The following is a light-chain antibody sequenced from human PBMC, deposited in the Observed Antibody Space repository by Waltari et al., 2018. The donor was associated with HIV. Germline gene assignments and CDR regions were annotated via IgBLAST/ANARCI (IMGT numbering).Light chain of an antibody. V-gene: IGKV1-12*01. CDR1: QGVSNW. CDR3: QQANSFPIT. Sequence: IQLTQSPSSVLASVGDRVTISCRANQGVSNWLAWYQQKPGRAPKLLIFAASNLENGVPSRFNGSGSGTDFTLTINGLQPEDFGSYYCQQANSFPITFGQGTRLEIK. J-gene: IGKJ5*01. CDR2: AAS.